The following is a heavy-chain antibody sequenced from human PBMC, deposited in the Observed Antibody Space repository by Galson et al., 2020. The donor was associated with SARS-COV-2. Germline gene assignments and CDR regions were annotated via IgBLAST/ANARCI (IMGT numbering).Heavy chain of an antibody. J-gene: IGHJ4*02. V-gene: IGHV3-11*04. Sequence: GGSLRLSCAASGFTLNDYYMNWIRQAPGKGLEWVSYISSSGSTIYYADSVKGRFTISRDNAKNSLYLQMNSLRAEDTAVYYCARFKYYDYVWGSYMDYWGQGTLVTVSS. CDR2: ISSSGSTI. CDR3: ARFKYYDYVWGSYMDY. CDR1: GFTLNDYY. D-gene: IGHD3-16*01.